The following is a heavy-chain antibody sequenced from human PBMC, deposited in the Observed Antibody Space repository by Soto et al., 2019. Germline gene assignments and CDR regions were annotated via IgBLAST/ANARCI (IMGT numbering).Heavy chain of an antibody. CDR2: IKSYTDGGTT. CDR3: TTMTGNEYAFGN. V-gene: IGHV3-15*07. D-gene: IGHD3-9*01. CDR1: GFTFSSTW. J-gene: IGHJ4*02. Sequence: GGSLRLSCAASGFTFSSTWMNWVRQAPGKGLEWVGRIKSYTDGGTTDYAAPVKGRISISRDDSKNTLFLQMNSLKTEDTAVYYCTTMTGNEYAFGNWGQGTLVTVSS.